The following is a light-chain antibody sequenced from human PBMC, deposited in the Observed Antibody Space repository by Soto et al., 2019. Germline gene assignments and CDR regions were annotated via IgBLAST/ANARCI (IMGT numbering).Light chain of an antibody. V-gene: IGKV3-20*01. CDR2: STS. CDR1: QRFGSSN. CDR3: QQYGNSPWT. J-gene: IGKJ1*01. Sequence: EIVLSQSPGTLSLSQGERGTLSCRASQRFGSSNLAWYQQKSGQAPRLLIYSTSSRATGIPDRFSGSGSGTDFTLTISRLEPEDFAVYYCQQYGNSPWTFGQGTKVDIK.